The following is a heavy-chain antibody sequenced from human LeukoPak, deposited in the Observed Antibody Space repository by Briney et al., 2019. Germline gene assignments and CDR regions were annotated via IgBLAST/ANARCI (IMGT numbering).Heavy chain of an antibody. V-gene: IGHV4-39*07. CDR2: IYHSGST. D-gene: IGHD6-19*01. Sequence: NPSETLSLTCTVSGGSISSSSYYWGWIRQPPGKGLEWIGSIYHSGSTYYNPSLKSRVTISVDTSKNQFSLKLSSVTAADTAVYYCAREKGQWPLRGWFDPWGQGTLVTVSS. J-gene: IGHJ5*02. CDR3: AREKGQWPLRGWFDP. CDR1: GGSISSSSYY.